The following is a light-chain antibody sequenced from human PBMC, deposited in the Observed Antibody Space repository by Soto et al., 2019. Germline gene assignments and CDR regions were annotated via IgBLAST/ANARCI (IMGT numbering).Light chain of an antibody. J-gene: IGKJ1*01. CDR2: AAS. V-gene: IGKV1-39*01. CDR1: QSISSY. CDR3: QQYNSYST. Sequence: IQMTQAPSALSASVAQRVTITCRASQSISSYLNWYQQKPGKAPKLLIYAASSLQSGVPSRFSGSGSGTDFTLTISSLQPDDFATYYCQQYNSYSTFGQGTKVDIK.